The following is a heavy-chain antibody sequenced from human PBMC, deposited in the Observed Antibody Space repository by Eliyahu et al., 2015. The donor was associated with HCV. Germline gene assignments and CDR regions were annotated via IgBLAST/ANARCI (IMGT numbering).Heavy chain of an antibody. Sequence: QLQLQESGPGLVKPSETLSVNCSVSGNSLSGSNYYWXWIRQSPRKGLEWIGXFYYGGPTYYIPSLKSRATISVDASKNQFSLSLNSLTAADTAVYYCARSFQAVVINLGYWGQGTLVTVSS. J-gene: IGHJ4*02. CDR3: ARSFQAVVINLGY. D-gene: IGHD3-22*01. V-gene: IGHV4-39*07. CDR1: GNSLSGSNYY. CDR2: FYYGGPT.